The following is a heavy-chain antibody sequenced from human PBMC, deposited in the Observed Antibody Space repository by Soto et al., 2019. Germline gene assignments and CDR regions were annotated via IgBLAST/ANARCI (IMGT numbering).Heavy chain of an antibody. J-gene: IGHJ4*02. Sequence: SETLSLTCTVSGGSISSGGYYWSWIRQHPGKGLEWIGYIYYSGSTYYNPSLKSRVTISVDTSKNQFSLKLSSVTAADTAVYYCARESCSSTSCYARKKYYFDYWGQGTLVTVSS. CDR3: ARESCSSTSCYARKKYYFDY. V-gene: IGHV4-31*03. CDR1: GGSISSGGYY. D-gene: IGHD2-2*01. CDR2: IYYSGST.